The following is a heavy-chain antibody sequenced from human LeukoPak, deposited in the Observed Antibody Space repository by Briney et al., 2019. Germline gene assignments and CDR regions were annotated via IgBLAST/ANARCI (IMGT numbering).Heavy chain of an antibody. CDR1: GGSFSGYY. J-gene: IGHJ4*02. D-gene: IGHD3-10*01. Sequence: SETLSLTCALYGGSFSGYYWSWIRPPPGKGLECIGYINHSGSTNYNPSLKSRVCRSVDTSTNQFSLKLSSVTAADTAVYYCARGLKISMVRGVTHPFDYWGEGTGVTVSS. CDR2: INHSGST. CDR3: ARGLKISMVRGVTHPFDY. V-gene: IGHV4-34*01.